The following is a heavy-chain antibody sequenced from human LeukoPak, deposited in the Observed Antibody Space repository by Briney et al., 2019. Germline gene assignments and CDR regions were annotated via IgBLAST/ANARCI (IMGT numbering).Heavy chain of an antibody. Sequence: GASVKVSCKASGYTFTGYYMHWVRQAPGQGLEWMGWINPNSGGTNYALKFQGWVTMTRDTSISTAYMELRSLRSDDTAIYYCARDRNPYYDGSGYGYCWGQGTLVTVSS. D-gene: IGHD3-22*01. J-gene: IGHJ4*02. V-gene: IGHV1-2*04. CDR1: GYTFTGYY. CDR3: ARDRNPYYDGSGYGYC. CDR2: INPNSGGT.